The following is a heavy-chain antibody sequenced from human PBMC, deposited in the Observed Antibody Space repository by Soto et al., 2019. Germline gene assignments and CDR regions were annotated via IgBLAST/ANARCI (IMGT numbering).Heavy chain of an antibody. D-gene: IGHD6-13*01. Sequence: KTSETLSLTCTVSGGSISSYYWSWIRQPPGKGLEWIGYIYYSGSTNYNPSLKSRVTISVDTSKNQFSLKLSSVTAADAAVYYCARDRTGSSWYQNYYYYGMDVWGQGTTVTVSS. CDR2: IYYSGST. V-gene: IGHV4-59*01. CDR1: GGSISSYY. CDR3: ARDRTGSSWYQNYYYYGMDV. J-gene: IGHJ6*02.